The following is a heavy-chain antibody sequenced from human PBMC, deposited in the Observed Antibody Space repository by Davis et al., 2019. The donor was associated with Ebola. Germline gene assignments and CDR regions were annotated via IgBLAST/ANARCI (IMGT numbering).Heavy chain of an antibody. D-gene: IGHD5-24*01. CDR1: GYTFTNYY. CDR3: ARREDYYYYGMDV. J-gene: IGHJ6*04. CDR2: INPNDGRT. Sequence: AASVKVSCKASGYTFTNYYMHWVRQAPGQGLEWMGMINPNDGRTIYAQKFQGRVTMTTDTSTSTAYMELRSLRSDDTAVYYCARREDYYYYGMDVWGKGTTVTVSS. V-gene: IGHV1-46*01.